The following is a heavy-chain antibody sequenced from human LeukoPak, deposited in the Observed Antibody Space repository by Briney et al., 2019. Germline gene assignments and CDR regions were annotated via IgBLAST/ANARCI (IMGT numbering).Heavy chain of an antibody. Sequence: GGSLRLSCAASGFTFNNYAMSWVRQAPGKGLEWVSAISVSGGSTYYADSVKGRFTISRDNSKNTLYLQMNSLRAEDTAVYYCAKDGAYCNGGSCPHYWGQGTLVTVSS. D-gene: IGHD2-15*01. V-gene: IGHV3-23*01. CDR1: GFTFNNYA. CDR2: ISVSGGST. CDR3: AKDGAYCNGGSCPHY. J-gene: IGHJ4*02.